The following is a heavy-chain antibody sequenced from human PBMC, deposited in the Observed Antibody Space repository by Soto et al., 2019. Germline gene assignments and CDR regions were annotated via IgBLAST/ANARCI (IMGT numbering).Heavy chain of an antibody. Sequence: GEAMPISGEPIQSNVEKYWIGWVRQIPGQGMEWMGIVYPGDPDVRYNPSCEGQVTISADRSINTAYLQWASLKTSDTAIYYCARHVYDAWRRLDYCGQ. CDR2: VYPGDPDV. CDR1: QSNVEKYW. D-gene: IGHD3-22*01. J-gene: IGHJ4*02. CDR3: ARHVYDAWRRLDY. V-gene: IGHV5-51*01.